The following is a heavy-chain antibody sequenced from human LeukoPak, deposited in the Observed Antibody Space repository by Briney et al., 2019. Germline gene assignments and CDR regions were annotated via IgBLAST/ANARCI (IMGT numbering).Heavy chain of an antibody. D-gene: IGHD3-22*01. CDR3: ARVGIDSSAPSALDY. J-gene: IGHJ4*02. Sequence: NPSETLSLTCAVYGGSFSGYYWSWIRQPPGKGLEWIGEINHSGSPTYNPSLKSRVAISVDTSKNQFSLKLSSVTAADTAVYYCARVGIDSSAPSALDYWGQGTLVTVSS. CDR2: INHSGSP. V-gene: IGHV4-34*01. CDR1: GGSFSGYY.